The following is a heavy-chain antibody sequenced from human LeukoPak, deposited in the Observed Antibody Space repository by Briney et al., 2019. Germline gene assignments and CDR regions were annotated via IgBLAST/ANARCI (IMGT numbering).Heavy chain of an antibody. CDR3: TTSRDGYKYYYYYGMDV. D-gene: IGHD5-24*01. Sequence: GGSLRLSCAASGFTFSDHYMDWVRQAPGKGLEWVGRIKSKTDGGTTDYAAPVKGRFTISRDDSKNTLYLQMNSLKTEDTAVYYCTTSRDGYKYYYYYGMDVWGQGTTVTLSS. J-gene: IGHJ6*02. V-gene: IGHV3-15*01. CDR1: GFTFSDHY. CDR2: IKSKTDGGTT.